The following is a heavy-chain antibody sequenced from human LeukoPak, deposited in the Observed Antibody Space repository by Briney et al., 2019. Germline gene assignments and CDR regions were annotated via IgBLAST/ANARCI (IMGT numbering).Heavy chain of an antibody. CDR2: IIPILGIA. Sequence: ASVKVSCKASGGTFSSYAISWVRQAPGQGLEWMGRIIPILGIANYAQKFQGRVTITADKSTSTAYMELSSLRSDDTAVYYCARAIVVVPAAIYYGMDVWGQGTTVTVSS. CDR1: GGTFSSYA. D-gene: IGHD2-2*01. J-gene: IGHJ6*02. CDR3: ARAIVVVPAAIYYGMDV. V-gene: IGHV1-69*04.